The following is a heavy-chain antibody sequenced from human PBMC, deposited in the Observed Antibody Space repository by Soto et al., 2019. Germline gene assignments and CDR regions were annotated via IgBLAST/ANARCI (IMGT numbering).Heavy chain of an antibody. CDR3: VKDWRKGVVVMGFDYYYGMGV. CDR2: ISSNGGST. D-gene: IGHD3-22*01. Sequence: GGSLRLSCSASGFTFSSYAMHWVRQAPGKGLEYVSAISSNGGSTYYADSVKGRFTISRDNSKNTLYLQMSSLRAEDTAVYYCVKDWRKGVVVMGFDYYYGMGVWGQGTTVTSP. J-gene: IGHJ6*02. CDR1: GFTFSSYA. V-gene: IGHV3-64D*08.